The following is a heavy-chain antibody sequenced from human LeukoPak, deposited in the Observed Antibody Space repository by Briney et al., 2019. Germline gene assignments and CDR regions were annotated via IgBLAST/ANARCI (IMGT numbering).Heavy chain of an antibody. CDR2: IGIAGDT. J-gene: IGHJ4*02. CDR1: GFTFTNYD. V-gene: IGHV3-13*04. D-gene: IGHD6-19*01. Sequence: GGSLRLSCAASGFTFTNYDMHWVRQVTGRGLEWVSAIGIAGDTYYPGSVRGRFTISRENAKNSLYLQMNSLRDGDTAVYYCVRGGSGWYYFDYWGQGTLVTVSS. CDR3: VRGGSGWYYFDY.